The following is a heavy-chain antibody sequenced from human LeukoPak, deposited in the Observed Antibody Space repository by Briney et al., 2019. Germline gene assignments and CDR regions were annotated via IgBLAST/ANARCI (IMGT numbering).Heavy chain of an antibody. CDR1: GGSISSYY. CDR2: IFYSGST. CDR3: ARIHYAFDI. D-gene: IGHD5-18*01. V-gene: IGHV4-59*01. Sequence: SGTLSLTCTVSGGSISSYYWTWIRQPPGKGLEWIGYIFYSGSTNYNPSLKSRVTMSVDTSKNQFSLKLTSVTAADTAVYYCARIHYAFDIWGQGTMVTVSS. J-gene: IGHJ3*02.